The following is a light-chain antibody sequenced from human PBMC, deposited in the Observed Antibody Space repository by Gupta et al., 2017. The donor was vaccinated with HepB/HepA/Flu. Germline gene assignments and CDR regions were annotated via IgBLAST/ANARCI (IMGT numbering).Light chain of an antibody. J-gene: IGLJ2*01. CDR1: SSDVGGYNY. CDR2: EVS. CDR3: SSYAGSNNLV. Sequence: ASGSPGQSVTISCTGTSSDVGGYNYVSWYQQHPGKAPKLMIYEVSKRPSGVPDRFSGSKSGNTASLTVSGLQAEDEADYYCSSYAGSNNLVFGGGTKLTVL. V-gene: IGLV2-8*01.